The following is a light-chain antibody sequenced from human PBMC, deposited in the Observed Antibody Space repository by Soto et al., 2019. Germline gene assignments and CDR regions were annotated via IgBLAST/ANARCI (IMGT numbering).Light chain of an antibody. V-gene: IGLV2-14*01. CDR1: SADIGGYNR. J-gene: IGLJ2*01. CDR2: EVS. CDR3: SSYSSSSTLVI. Sequence: QSALTQPASVSGSPGQSITISCTGTSADIGGYNRVSWYQQHPGKAPKVIVYEVSHRPSGVSDRFSGSKSDNTAFLTISGLQADDGADYYCSSYSSSSTLVIFGGGTKVTFL.